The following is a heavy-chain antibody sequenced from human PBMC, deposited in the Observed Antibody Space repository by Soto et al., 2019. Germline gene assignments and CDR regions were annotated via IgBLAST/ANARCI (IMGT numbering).Heavy chain of an antibody. V-gene: IGHV4-34*01. D-gene: IGHD6-19*01. CDR2: INHSGSA. Sequence: PSETLSLTCAVYGGSFSGYYWSWIRQPPGKGLEWIGEINHSGSANYNPSLNSRLTMSVDRSKSQFSMKLASVTAADTAVYYCARGVGGSGLNWFDPWGQGTLVTVSS. CDR3: ARGVGGSGLNWFDP. J-gene: IGHJ5*02. CDR1: GGSFSGYY.